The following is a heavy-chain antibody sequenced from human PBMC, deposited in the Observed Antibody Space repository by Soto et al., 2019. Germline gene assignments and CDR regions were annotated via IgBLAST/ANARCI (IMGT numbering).Heavy chain of an antibody. CDR3: AKDRHRSGSPHPFDY. V-gene: IGHV3-23*01. CDR1: GVTFSSYA. D-gene: IGHD6-19*01. Sequence: EVPLLESGGGLVQPGGSLRLSCVASGVTFSSYAMSWVRQAPGKGLEWVSAVSKSGADTNYADSVRGRFTISRENSKNTLYLQMNSLRAEDTAIYYCAKDRHRSGSPHPFDYWGQGTLVTVSS. CDR2: VSKSGADT. J-gene: IGHJ4*02.